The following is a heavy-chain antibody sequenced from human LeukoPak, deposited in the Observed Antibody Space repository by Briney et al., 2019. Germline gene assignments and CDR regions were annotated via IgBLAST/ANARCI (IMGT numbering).Heavy chain of an antibody. J-gene: IGHJ5*02. Sequence: GGSLRLSCAASRFTFSSYGMHWVRQAPGKGLEWVAVISYDGSNKYYADSVKGRFTISRDNSKNTLYLQMNSLRAEDTAVYYCAKDVSYSSGWYRTNWFDPWGQGTLVTVSS. CDR1: RFTFSSYG. CDR2: ISYDGSNK. D-gene: IGHD6-19*01. CDR3: AKDVSYSSGWYRTNWFDP. V-gene: IGHV3-30*18.